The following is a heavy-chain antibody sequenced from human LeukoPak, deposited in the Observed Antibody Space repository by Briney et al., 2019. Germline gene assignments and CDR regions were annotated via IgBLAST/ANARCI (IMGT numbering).Heavy chain of an antibody. D-gene: IGHD5-24*01. Sequence: ASVKLSCEASGYTFTHYYMHWARQAPGQGLEWMGIINPSGGSTVYAQKFQGRFTMTRDTSTTTVYMELSSLRCEDTAVFYCARDREEGYNSYYFDSWGQGTLVIVSS. CDR3: ARDREEGYNSYYFDS. CDR1: GYTFTHYY. V-gene: IGHV1-46*01. J-gene: IGHJ4*02. CDR2: INPSGGST.